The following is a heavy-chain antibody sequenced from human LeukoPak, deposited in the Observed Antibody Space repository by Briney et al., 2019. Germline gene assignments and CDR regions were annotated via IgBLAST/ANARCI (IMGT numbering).Heavy chain of an antibody. J-gene: IGHJ4*02. D-gene: IGHD6-13*01. V-gene: IGHV4-39*07. Sequence: PSQTLSLTCTVSGGSISSSSYYWGWIRQPPGKGLEWIGSIYYSGSTYYNPSLKSRVTISVDTSKNQFSLKLSSVTAADTAVYYCAGEGSSSWYYFDYWGQGTLVTVSS. CDR2: IYYSGST. CDR3: AGEGSSSWYYFDY. CDR1: GGSISSSSYY.